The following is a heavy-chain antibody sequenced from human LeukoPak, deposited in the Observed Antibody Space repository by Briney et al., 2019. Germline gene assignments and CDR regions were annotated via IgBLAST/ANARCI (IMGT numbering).Heavy chain of an antibody. CDR3: ARDRVGSGWPRPYYFEV. Sequence: ASVKVSCKASGYTLTGYYLHWVRQAPGQGLEWMGWINPNTGATHSAQKFQGRITMTRDTSISTAYMDLSRLRSDDAAVYYCARDRVGSGWPRPYYFEVWGQGTLVTVSS. V-gene: IGHV1-2*02. CDR1: GYTLTGYY. D-gene: IGHD6-19*01. CDR2: INPNTGAT. J-gene: IGHJ4*02.